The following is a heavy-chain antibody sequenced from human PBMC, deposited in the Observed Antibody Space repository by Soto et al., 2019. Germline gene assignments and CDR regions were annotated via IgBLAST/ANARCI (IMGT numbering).Heavy chain of an antibody. J-gene: IGHJ5*02. D-gene: IGHD2-2*01. CDR3: ARGPTYCSSNSCYGSGWFDP. CDR1: GYTFTGYY. V-gene: IGHV1-2*02. CDR2: INPNSGGT. Sequence: LVKVSCKASGYTFTGYYMHWVRQAPGQGLEWMGWINPNSGGTNYAQKFQGRVTMTRDTSISTAYMELSRLRSDDTAVYYCARGPTYCSSNSCYGSGWFDPWGQATLVTVSS.